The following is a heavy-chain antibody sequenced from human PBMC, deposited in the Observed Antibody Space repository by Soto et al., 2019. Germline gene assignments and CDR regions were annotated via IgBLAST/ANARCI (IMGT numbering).Heavy chain of an antibody. J-gene: IGHJ5*02. CDR3: ARDPHEFWTSYWFDP. Sequence: ASVKVSCQTSGYTFNTYGINWVRQAPGQGLELLGWISAYDGKTTYAEKFQGRVTLTTDTPTSTAYMELRSLRSDDTAIYYCARDPHEFWTSYWFDPWGQGTRVTVS. CDR1: GYTFNTYG. D-gene: IGHD3-3*01. CDR2: ISAYDGKT. V-gene: IGHV1-18*01.